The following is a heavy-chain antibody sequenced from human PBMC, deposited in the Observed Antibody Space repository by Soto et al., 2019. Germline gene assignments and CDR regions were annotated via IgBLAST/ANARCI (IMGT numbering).Heavy chain of an antibody. CDR1: GGTFGSYA. Sequence: QVQLVQSGAEVKKPGSSVKVSCTASGGTFGSYAITWVRRAPGQGLEWLGGIIPILNSPAYAQKFQARVVITADEITNTAYMELNSLRFDDTAVYYCAREAPYCTSATCPKFYDMDVWGQGTTVTVAS. CDR3: AREAPYCTSATCPKFYDMDV. D-gene: IGHD2-21*01. V-gene: IGHV1-69*01. J-gene: IGHJ6*02. CDR2: IIPILNSP.